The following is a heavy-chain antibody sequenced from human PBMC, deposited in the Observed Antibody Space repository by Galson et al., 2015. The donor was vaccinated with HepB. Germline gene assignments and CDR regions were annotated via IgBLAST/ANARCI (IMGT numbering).Heavy chain of an antibody. J-gene: IGHJ6*02. D-gene: IGHD4-23*01. CDR2: ISGSGGST. CDR1: GFTFSSYA. V-gene: IGHV3-23*01. CDR3: AKDRYGGNSGRLYYYYYGMDV. Sequence: SLRLSCAASGFTFSSYAMSWVRQAPGKGLEWVSAISGSGGSTYYADSVKGRFTISRDNSKNTLYLQMNSLRAEDTAVYYCAKDRYGGNSGRLYYYYYGMDVWGQGTTVTVSS.